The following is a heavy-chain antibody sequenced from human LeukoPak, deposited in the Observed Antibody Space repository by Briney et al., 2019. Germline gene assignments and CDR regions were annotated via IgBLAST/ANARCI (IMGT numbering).Heavy chain of an antibody. CDR1: GFTFSSSA. CDR3: AKSGYNRFDY. V-gene: IGHV3-23*01. Sequence: GGSLRLSCAASGFTFSSSAMSWVRQAPGKGLEWVSTISGSDSSTCYADSVKGRFTISRDNSKNTLYLQMNSLRADDTAVYYCAKSGYNRFDYWGQGTLVTVSS. D-gene: IGHD5-24*01. J-gene: IGHJ4*02. CDR2: ISGSDSST.